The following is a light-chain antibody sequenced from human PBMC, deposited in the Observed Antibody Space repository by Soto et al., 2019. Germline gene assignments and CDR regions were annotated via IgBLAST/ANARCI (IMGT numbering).Light chain of an antibody. CDR2: AAS. Sequence: NPLTQSPSTLSASVGAPVTLTCLASPTISRWLAWYQQKPGKAPQRLIYAASSLQSGVPSRFSGSGSGTEFTLTISTLQPEDFATYFCLQHNSYPITFGQGTRLEIK. CDR3: LQHNSYPIT. V-gene: IGKV1-5*01. CDR1: PTISRW. J-gene: IGKJ5*01.